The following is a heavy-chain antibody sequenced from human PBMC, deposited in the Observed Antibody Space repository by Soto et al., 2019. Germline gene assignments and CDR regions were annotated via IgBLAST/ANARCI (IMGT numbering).Heavy chain of an antibody. Sequence: GGSLRLSCAASGFTFSSYAMNWVRQAPGKGLEWVSGISGSGDSTYYADSVKGRFTISRDNSKNTLYVQMNSLRAEDTAVYYCAKASSGWHFDAFDTWGQGTMFTVSS. D-gene: IGHD6-19*01. CDR2: ISGSGDST. CDR1: GFTFSSYA. CDR3: AKASSGWHFDAFDT. J-gene: IGHJ3*02. V-gene: IGHV3-23*01.